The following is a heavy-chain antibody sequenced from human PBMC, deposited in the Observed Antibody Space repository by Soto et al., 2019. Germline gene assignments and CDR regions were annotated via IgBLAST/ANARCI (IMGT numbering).Heavy chain of an antibody. Sequence: EVQLLESGGGLVQPGGSLRLSCAASGFTFSSYAMSWVRQAPGKGLEWVSAISGSGGSTYYADSVKGRFTISRDNSKNALYLQMNSLRAEDTAVYYCAKDDHALSREYYFDYWGQGTLVTVSS. J-gene: IGHJ4*02. CDR2: ISGSGGST. CDR3: AKDDHALSREYYFDY. V-gene: IGHV3-23*01. CDR1: GFTFSSYA.